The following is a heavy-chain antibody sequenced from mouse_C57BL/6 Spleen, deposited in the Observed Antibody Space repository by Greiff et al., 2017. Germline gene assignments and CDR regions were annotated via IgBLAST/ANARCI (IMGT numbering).Heavy chain of an antibody. Sequence: EVQLQQSGPELVKPGASVKISCKASGYTFTDYYMNWVKQSHGKSLEWIGDINPNNGGTSYNQKFKGKATLTVDKSSSTAYMELRSLTSEDSAVYYCARSLIYDGYSLDYWGQGTTLTVSS. CDR2: INPNNGGT. CDR3: ARSLIYDGYSLDY. D-gene: IGHD2-3*01. J-gene: IGHJ2*01. CDR1: GYTFTDYY. V-gene: IGHV1-26*01.